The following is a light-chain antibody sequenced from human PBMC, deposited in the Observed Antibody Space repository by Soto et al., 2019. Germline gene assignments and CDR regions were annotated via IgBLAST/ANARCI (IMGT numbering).Light chain of an antibody. CDR3: NSYTNSNTRV. Sequence: QSALTQPASVSGSPGQSITISCTGTTSDVGAYDYVSWYQQHPGKAPKLMIYDVSNRPSGVPNRFSGSKSGNTASLTISGLQAEDEADYYCNSYTNSNTRVFGGGTKLTVL. CDR1: TSDVGAYDY. J-gene: IGLJ3*02. CDR2: DVS. V-gene: IGLV2-14*01.